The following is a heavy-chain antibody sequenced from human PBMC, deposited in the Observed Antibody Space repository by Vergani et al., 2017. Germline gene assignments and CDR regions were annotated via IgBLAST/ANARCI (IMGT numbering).Heavy chain of an antibody. CDR1: GFTFSSYG. CDR3: AKALLVLYYGMDV. D-gene: IGHD3-9*01. CDR2: ISYDGSNK. Sequence: QVQLVQSGAEVKKPGRSLRLSCAASGFTFSSYGMHWVRQAPGKGLEWVAVISYDGSNKYYADSVKGRFTISRDNSKNTLYLQMNSLRAEDTAVYYCAKALLVLYYGMDVWGQGTTVTVSS. J-gene: IGHJ6*02. V-gene: IGHV3-30*18.